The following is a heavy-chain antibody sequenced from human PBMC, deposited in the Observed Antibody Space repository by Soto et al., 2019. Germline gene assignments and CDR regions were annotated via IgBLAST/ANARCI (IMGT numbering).Heavy chain of an antibody. J-gene: IGHJ5*02. Sequence: SETLSLTCAVSGYSISSSNWWGWIRQPPGKGLEWIGEINHTGGTHYNPSLKSRVTMSVDTSKNQFSLRLSSVTAADTAIYYCATRITVFGLLIPPFDPWGQGTQVTVSS. CDR1: GYSISSSNW. CDR2: INHTGGT. D-gene: IGHD3-3*01. V-gene: IGHV4-28*01. CDR3: ATRITVFGLLIPPFDP.